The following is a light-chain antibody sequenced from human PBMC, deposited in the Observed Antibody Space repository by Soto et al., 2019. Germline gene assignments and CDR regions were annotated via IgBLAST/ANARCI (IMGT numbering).Light chain of an antibody. J-gene: IGKJ1*01. CDR2: AAS. CDR3: QQSYITPWT. V-gene: IGKV1-39*01. CDR1: QRVNNY. Sequence: DVHMNQSTSSPSASVGDRVTHPFRASQRVNNYLNWYQQKPGKAPNLLIHAASSLQIGVPSRFGGSASGTNFTLAISALQAEDFATYYCQQSYITPWTFGQGTKVDIK.